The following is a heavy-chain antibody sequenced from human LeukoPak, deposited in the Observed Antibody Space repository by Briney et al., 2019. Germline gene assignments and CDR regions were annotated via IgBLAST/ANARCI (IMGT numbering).Heavy chain of an antibody. CDR3: ARVGTSGTRGYFDY. V-gene: IGHV4-30-2*01. CDR2: IYHSGST. J-gene: IGHJ4*02. D-gene: IGHD1-26*01. Sequence: SETLSLTCTVSGGSISSGGYYWSWIRQPPGKGLEWIGYIYHSGSTYYNPSLKSRVTISVDRSKNQFSLKLSSVTAADTAVYYCARVGTSGTRGYFDYWGQGTLVTVSS. CDR1: GGSISSGGYY.